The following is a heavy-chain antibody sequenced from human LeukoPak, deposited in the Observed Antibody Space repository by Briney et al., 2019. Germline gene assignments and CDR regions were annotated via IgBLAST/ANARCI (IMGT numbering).Heavy chain of an antibody. CDR1: GFTLNSCS. CDR2: ISRSSGYV. V-gene: IGHV3-21*01. Sequence: PGGSLRLSCAASGFTLNSCSVNWVRQAPGKGLEWVSSISRSSGYVFYADSMKGRFTVSRDNSKNSLYLQMNTLRAEDTAVYYCARFPEGSSTWSIDFWGQGTLVTVSS. CDR3: ARFPEGSSTWSIDF. J-gene: IGHJ4*02. D-gene: IGHD6-13*01.